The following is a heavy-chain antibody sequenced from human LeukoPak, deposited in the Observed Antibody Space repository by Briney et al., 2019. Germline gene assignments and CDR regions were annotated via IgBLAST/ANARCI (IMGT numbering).Heavy chain of an antibody. J-gene: IGHJ4*02. CDR2: IKTDGSQS. CDR3: ARDVGPYGGSPGGD. CDR1: GFMFNSFW. V-gene: IGHV3-74*01. Sequence: GGSLRLSCEASGFMFNSFWMHWVRQGPGKGLVWVARIKTDGSQSSYADFVRGRFIISRDNARNTLFLQMDSLRDDDTAVYFCARDVGPYGGSPGGDWGLGTLVTVSS. D-gene: IGHD1-26*01.